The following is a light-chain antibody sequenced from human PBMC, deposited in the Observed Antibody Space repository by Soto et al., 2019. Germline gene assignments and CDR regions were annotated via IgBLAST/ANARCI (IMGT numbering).Light chain of an antibody. Sequence: QSVLTQPPSVSGAPGQRVTLSCTGNTSNLGAGYDVHWYQQLPGAAPKLVIFGNRNRPSGVPERFSGSKSGTSASLAITGLQAEDEAEYYCQAYDYTLTASVFGGGTKRTVL. CDR3: QAYDYTLTASV. CDR1: TSNLGAGYD. J-gene: IGLJ3*02. CDR2: GNR. V-gene: IGLV1-40*01.